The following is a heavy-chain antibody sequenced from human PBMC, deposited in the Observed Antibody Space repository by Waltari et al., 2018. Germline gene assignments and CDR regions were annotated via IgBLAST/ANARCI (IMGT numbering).Heavy chain of an antibody. J-gene: IGHJ4*02. D-gene: IGHD6-13*01. V-gene: IGHV4-38-2*01. CDR2: IYHSGST. Sequence: QVQLQESGPGLVKPSETLSPTSAVSGYSTSSGYYWGWIRQPPGKGLEWIGSIYHSGSTYYNPSLKSRVTISVDTSKNQFSLKLSSVTAADTAVYYCASPQYSSSWYYFDYWGQGTLVTVSS. CDR3: ASPQYSSSWYYFDY. CDR1: GYSTSSGYY.